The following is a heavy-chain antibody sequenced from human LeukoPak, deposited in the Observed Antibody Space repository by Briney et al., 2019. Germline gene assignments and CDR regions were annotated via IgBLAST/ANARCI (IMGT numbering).Heavy chain of an antibody. CDR3: ARSDYYGSGSYENWFDP. V-gene: IGHV4-59*08. CDR2: IYYSGST. CDR1: GGSISSYY. J-gene: IGHJ5*02. Sequence: KSSETLSLTCTVSGGSISSYYWSWIRQPPGKGLEWIGYIYYSGSTSYNPSLKSRVTISVDTSKNQFSLKLSSVTAADTAVYYCARSDYYGSGSYENWFDPWGQGTLVTVSS. D-gene: IGHD3-10*01.